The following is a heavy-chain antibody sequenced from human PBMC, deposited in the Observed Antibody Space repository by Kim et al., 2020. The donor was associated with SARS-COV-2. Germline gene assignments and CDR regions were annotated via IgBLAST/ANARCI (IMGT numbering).Heavy chain of an antibody. CDR3: GKGKWIQLWPSYYFYMDV. V-gene: IGHV4-4*07. CDR2: MYNSGAT. J-gene: IGHJ6*03. Sequence: SETLSLTCTVSGGSISGHYWSWLRQPAGKELEWIGRMYNSGATDSNPSLKSRITMSLDTSKNQFSLQVSSVTAADTAVYYCGKGKWIQLWPSYYFYMDV. CDR1: GGSISGHY. D-gene: IGHD5-18*01.